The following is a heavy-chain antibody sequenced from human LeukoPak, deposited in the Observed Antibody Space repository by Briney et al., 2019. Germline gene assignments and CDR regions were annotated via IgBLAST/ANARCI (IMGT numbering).Heavy chain of an antibody. CDR2: IYYSGGT. J-gene: IGHJ4*02. D-gene: IGHD5-24*01. V-gene: IGHV4-31*03. Sequence: SETLSLTCTVSGGSISSGGYYWSWIRQHPGKGLEWIGYIYYSGGTYYNPSLKSRVTISVDTSKNQFSLKLSSVTAADTAVYNCARECVGRDGYNEDSFDYWGQGTLVTVSS. CDR1: GGSISSGGYY. CDR3: ARECVGRDGYNEDSFDY.